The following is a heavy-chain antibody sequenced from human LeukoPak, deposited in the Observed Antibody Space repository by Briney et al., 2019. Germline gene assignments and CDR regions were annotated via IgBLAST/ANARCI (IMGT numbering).Heavy chain of an antibody. CDR3: ARDGHCSGGSCYGRF. CDR1: GGTFSSYA. Sequence: SVKVSCKASGGTFSSYAMSWVRQAPGQGLEWMGVIIPIFGTANYAQKFQGRVTITTDESTSTVYMELSSQRSEDTAVYYCARDGHCSGGSCYGRFWGQGTLVTVSS. D-gene: IGHD2-15*01. V-gene: IGHV1-69*05. CDR2: IIPIFGTA. J-gene: IGHJ4*02.